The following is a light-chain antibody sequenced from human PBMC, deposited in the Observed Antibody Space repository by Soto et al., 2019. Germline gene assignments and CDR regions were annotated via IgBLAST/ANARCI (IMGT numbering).Light chain of an antibody. CDR3: QQSYITPVT. V-gene: IGKV1-39*01. Sequence: DILITQAPSSPSAFVEDRVTVTRRASQTLSRYLTWYQQRPGKAPKLLIYTASSLQSGVPSRFSGSGSGTDFTLTISSLQPEDFATYYCQQSYITPVTFGQGTKVDIK. J-gene: IGKJ1*01. CDR1: QTLSRY. CDR2: TAS.